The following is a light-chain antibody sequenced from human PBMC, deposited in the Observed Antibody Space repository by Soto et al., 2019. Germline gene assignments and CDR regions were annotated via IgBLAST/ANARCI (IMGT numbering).Light chain of an antibody. Sequence: QSALTQPSSVSGSPGQSITLSFPGTNSVVGGYNSVSWYQHHPGKAPKLMIYDVSNRSSGVSSRFSGSKSDNTASLTISGLQAEDEADYYCKSYTTRGTYVFGTGTKVTVL. CDR3: KSYTTRGTYV. CDR1: NSVVGGYNS. CDR2: DVS. J-gene: IGLJ1*01. V-gene: IGLV2-14*03.